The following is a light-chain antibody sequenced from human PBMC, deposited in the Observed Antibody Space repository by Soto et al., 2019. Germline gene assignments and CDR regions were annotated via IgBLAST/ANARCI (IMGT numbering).Light chain of an antibody. V-gene: IGLV3-21*02. Sequence: SYELTQPPSVSVAPGQTAKITCGGNNIGSKSVHWYQQKAGQAPVLVVHDDSDRPSGIPERFSGSNSANTATLTISRVEAGDEADYYCQIWESSSDQVLFAGGTKLTVL. J-gene: IGLJ2*01. CDR2: DDS. CDR3: QIWESSSDQVL. CDR1: NIGSKS.